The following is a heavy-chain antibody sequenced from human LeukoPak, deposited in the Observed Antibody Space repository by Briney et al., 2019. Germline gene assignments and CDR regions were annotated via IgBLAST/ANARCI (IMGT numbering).Heavy chain of an antibody. CDR3: ARGPYYYDSSGYYYINY. J-gene: IGHJ4*02. Sequence: ASVKVSCKASGYTFTSYDINWVRQATGQGLEWMGWMNPNSGNTGYAQKFQGRVTMTRSTSISTACMELSSLRSEDTAMYYCARGPYYYDSSGYYYINYWGQGTLVTVSS. V-gene: IGHV1-8*01. D-gene: IGHD3-22*01. CDR1: GYTFTSYD. CDR2: MNPNSGNT.